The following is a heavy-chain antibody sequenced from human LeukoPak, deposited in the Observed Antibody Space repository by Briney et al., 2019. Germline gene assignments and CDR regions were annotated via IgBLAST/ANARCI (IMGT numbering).Heavy chain of an antibody. CDR1: GGSISSSSYY. CDR3: ARHTVAAPVDFDY. Sequence: SETLSLTCTVSGGSISSSSYYWGWIRQPPGKGLVWIGTIYYGGSTYYNPSLKSRVTISVDTSKNQFSLKLSSVTAADTAVYYCARHTVAAPVDFDYWGQGTLVTVSS. J-gene: IGHJ4*02. V-gene: IGHV4-39*01. D-gene: IGHD6-13*01. CDR2: IYYGGST.